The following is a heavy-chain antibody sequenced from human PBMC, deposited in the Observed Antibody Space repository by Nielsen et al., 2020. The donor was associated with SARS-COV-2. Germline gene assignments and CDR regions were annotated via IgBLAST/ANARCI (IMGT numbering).Heavy chain of an antibody. D-gene: IGHD3-9*01. CDR3: GRGDILTGYIDY. CDR2: INSDGSST. J-gene: IGHJ4*02. CDR1: GFTFSSYW. V-gene: IGHV3-74*01. Sequence: GESLKISCAASGFTFSSYWMHWVRQAPGKGLVWVSRINSDGSSTSYADSVKGRFTISRDNAKRTLYLQLNSLRPEDTAVYFCGRGDILTGYIDYWGQGTLVTVSS.